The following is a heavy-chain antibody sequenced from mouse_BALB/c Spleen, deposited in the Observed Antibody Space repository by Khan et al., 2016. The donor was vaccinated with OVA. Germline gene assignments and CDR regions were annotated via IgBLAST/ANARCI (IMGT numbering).Heavy chain of an antibody. CDR1: GDSITSGY. D-gene: IGHD2-14*01. Sequence: EVKLEVSGPSLVKPSQTLSLTCSVTGDSITSGYWCWIRKFPGNKLEYMGYILYSGSTSYNPSVKSRISITRHTSQNQYYLQLNSVTTEDTATYYCARSTYRYAFAYWGQGTLVTVSA. J-gene: IGHJ3*01. CDR2: ILYSGST. CDR3: ARSTYRYAFAY. V-gene: IGHV3-8*02.